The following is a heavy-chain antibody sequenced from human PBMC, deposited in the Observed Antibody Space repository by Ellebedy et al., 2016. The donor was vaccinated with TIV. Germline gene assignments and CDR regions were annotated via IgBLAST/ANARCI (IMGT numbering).Heavy chain of an antibody. J-gene: IGHJ6*02. V-gene: IGHV1-69*06. CDR2: IIPIFGTA. CDR3: GGSTMVRGSSYYYYGMDV. CDR1: GGTFSSYA. D-gene: IGHD3-10*01. Sequence: SVKVSCXASGGTFSSYAISCVRQAPGQGLEWMGGIIPIFGTANYAQKFQGRVTITADKSTSTAYMELSSLRSEDTAVYYCGGSTMVRGSSYYYYGMDVWGQGTTVTVSS.